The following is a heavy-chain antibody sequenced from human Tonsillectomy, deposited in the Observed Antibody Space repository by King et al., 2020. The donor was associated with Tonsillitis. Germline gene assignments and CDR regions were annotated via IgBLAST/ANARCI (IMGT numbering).Heavy chain of an antibody. CDR2: IYSGGSRA. CDR1: GVTFSSYA. CDR3: AKDTLYFGLDV. J-gene: IGHJ6*02. V-gene: IGHV3-23*03. Sequence: VQLVESGGGLVKPGGALRLSCVASGVTFSSYAMTWVRQAPGKGLEWVSTIYSGGSRAFYADSVKGRVTISRENSKNTLYLEMNSLRAEDTAVYYCAKDTLYFGLDVWGQGTTVAVSS. D-gene: IGHD2-21*01.